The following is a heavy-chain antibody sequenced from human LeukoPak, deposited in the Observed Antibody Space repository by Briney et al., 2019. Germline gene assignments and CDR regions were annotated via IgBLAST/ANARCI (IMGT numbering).Heavy chain of an antibody. Sequence: GGSLRLSCAASGFTFSNYDMSWVRQAPGKGLEWVSSISVSSSSKYYVDSVKGRFTISRDNAKNSLYLQMNSLRAEDTAVYYCATRCSSTSCYDGWGYWGQGTLVTVSS. V-gene: IGHV3-21*01. CDR2: ISVSSSSK. D-gene: IGHD2-2*01. CDR1: GFTFSNYD. J-gene: IGHJ4*02. CDR3: ATRCSSTSCYDGWGY.